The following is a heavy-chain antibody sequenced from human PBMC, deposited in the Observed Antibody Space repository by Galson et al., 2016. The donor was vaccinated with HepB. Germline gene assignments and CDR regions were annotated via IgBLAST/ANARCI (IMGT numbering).Heavy chain of an antibody. D-gene: IGHD2-2*01. V-gene: IGHV4-31*03. J-gene: IGHJ6*03. Sequence: TLSLTCTVSDGSITSGADYWTWIRQCSGKGLEWIGCIHPSGTTYYNPSLQSRVVMSKDTPKNQLSLRLSSVTAADTAVYYCAGKRKIVVVPVAMPEYYHHMDVRGTGTTVTVSS. CDR3: AGKRKIVVVPVAMPEYYHHMDV. CDR2: IHPSGTT. CDR1: DGSITSGADY.